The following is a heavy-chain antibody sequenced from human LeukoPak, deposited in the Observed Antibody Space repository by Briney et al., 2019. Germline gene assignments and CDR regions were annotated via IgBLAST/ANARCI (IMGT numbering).Heavy chain of an antibody. CDR3: ARVGSDCSDGNCY. D-gene: IGHD2-15*01. Sequence: GASVKVSCKASGYTFTTFGITWVRQAPGQGLEWMGWISTYNGNTNYAQNLQGRVTMTTDTSTNTAYMELRSPTSDDTAVYYCARVGSDCSDGNCYWGQGTLVTVSS. CDR2: ISTYNGNT. J-gene: IGHJ4*02. CDR1: GYTFTTFG. V-gene: IGHV1-18*01.